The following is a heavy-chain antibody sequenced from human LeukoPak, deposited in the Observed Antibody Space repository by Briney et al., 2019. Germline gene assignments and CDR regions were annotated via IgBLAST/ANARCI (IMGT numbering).Heavy chain of an antibody. CDR3: ARVPNYYYYGMDV. J-gene: IGHJ6*02. CDR1: GFIFSTYW. Sequence: GGSLRLSCAASGFIFSTYWMHWVRQAPGKGLVWVSRINSDGSSTSYADSVKGRFTISRDNAKNTLYLQMNSLRAEDTAVYYCARVPNYYYYGMDVWGQGTTVTVSS. CDR2: INSDGSST. V-gene: IGHV3-74*01.